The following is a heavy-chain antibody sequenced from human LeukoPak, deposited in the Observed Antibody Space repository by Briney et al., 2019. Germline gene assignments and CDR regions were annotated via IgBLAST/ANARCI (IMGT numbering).Heavy chain of an antibody. D-gene: IGHD6-19*01. J-gene: IGHJ4*02. Sequence: PSGTLSLTCTVSGDSISSGDYYWSWIRQPAGKGLEWIGRISSSGSTNYNPSLKSRVTISVDTSKNQFSLKLSSVTAADTAVYYCARVPVLREGMVEYSSEDWGQGTLVTVSS. CDR3: ARVPVLREGMVEYSSED. CDR1: GDSISSGDYY. CDR2: ISSSGST. V-gene: IGHV4-61*02.